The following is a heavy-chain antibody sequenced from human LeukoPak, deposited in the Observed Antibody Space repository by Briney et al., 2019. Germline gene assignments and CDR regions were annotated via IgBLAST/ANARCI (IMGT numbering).Heavy chain of an antibody. J-gene: IGHJ4*02. V-gene: IGHV1-18*01. CDR2: ISAYNGNT. D-gene: IGHD3-10*01. Sequence: ASVKVSCKASGYTFTSYGISWVRQAPGRGLEWMGWISAYNGNTNYAQKLQGRVTMTTDTSTSTAYMELRSLRSDDTAVYYCARLLWPNRDFDYWGQGTLVTVSS. CDR3: ARLLWPNRDFDY. CDR1: GYTFTSYG.